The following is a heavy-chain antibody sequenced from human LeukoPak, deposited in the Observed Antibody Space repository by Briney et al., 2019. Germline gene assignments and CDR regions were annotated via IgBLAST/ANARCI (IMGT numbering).Heavy chain of an antibody. D-gene: IGHD3-22*01. CDR3: ARDSSESSGYQFDY. Sequence: GGSLRLSCAASGFTFGSYAMSWVRQAPGKGLEWVSGISGSGGSTYYADTVKGRFTISRDNSKNTLYLQMNSLRGEDTAVYYCARDSSESSGYQFDYWGQGTLVTVSS. J-gene: IGHJ4*02. V-gene: IGHV3-23*01. CDR1: GFTFGSYA. CDR2: ISGSGGST.